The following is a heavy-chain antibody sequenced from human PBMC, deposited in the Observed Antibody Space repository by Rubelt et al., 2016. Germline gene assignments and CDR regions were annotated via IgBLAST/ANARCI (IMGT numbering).Heavy chain of an antibody. CDR1: GGSISSYY. CDR3: ELVVVPAANMPSDYYMDV. J-gene: IGHJ6*03. V-gene: IGHV4-39*01. CDR2: IYYSGST. D-gene: IGHD2-2*01. Sequence: QLQLQESGPGLVKPSETLSLTCTVSGGSISSYYWGWIRQPPGKGLEWIGSIYYSGSTYYNPYLKSRVTISVDTSKNQFSLKLSSVTAADTAVYYCELVVVPAANMPSDYYMDVWGKGTTVTVSS.